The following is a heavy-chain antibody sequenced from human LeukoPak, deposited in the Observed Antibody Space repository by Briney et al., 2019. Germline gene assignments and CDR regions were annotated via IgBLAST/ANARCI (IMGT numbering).Heavy chain of an antibody. CDR1: GGSFSGDY. V-gene: IGHV4-34*01. D-gene: IGHD3-10*01. CDR2: IYYSGST. Sequence: SETLSLTCAVYGGSFSGDYWSWIRQHPGKGLEWIGYIYYSGSTYYNPSLKSRVTISVDTSKNQFSLKLSSVTAADTAVYYCARQWGYYGSGSYSYLDYWGQGTLVTVSS. J-gene: IGHJ4*02. CDR3: ARQWGYYGSGSYSYLDY.